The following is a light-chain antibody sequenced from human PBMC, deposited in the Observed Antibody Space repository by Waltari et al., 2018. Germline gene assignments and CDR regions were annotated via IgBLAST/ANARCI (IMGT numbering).Light chain of an antibody. CDR3: QQYKSYPLT. J-gene: IGKJ4*01. Sequence: DIQMTQSPSSLSASVVDRVTITCRASQGISTYLAWFQQKPGKAPESLIYDASSLQSGVPSKFSGSGSGTDFTLTISSLQPEDFATYYCQQYKSYPLTFGGGTKVEIK. CDR2: DAS. V-gene: IGKV1-16*02. CDR1: QGISTY.